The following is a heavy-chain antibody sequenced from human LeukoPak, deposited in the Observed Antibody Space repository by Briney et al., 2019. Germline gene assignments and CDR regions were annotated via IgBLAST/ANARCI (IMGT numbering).Heavy chain of an antibody. CDR3: ASHSGSYPFDY. CDR2: IIPIFGTA. Sequence: SVKVSCKASGGTLSSYAISWVRQAPGQGLEWMGGIIPIFGTANYAQKFQGRVTITADKSTSTAYMELSSLRSEDTAVYYCASHSGSYPFDYWGQGTLVTVSS. J-gene: IGHJ4*02. V-gene: IGHV1-69*06. D-gene: IGHD1-26*01. CDR1: GGTLSSYA.